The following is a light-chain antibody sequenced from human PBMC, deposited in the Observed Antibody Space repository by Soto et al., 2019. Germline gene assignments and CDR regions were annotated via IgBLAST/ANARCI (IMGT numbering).Light chain of an antibody. V-gene: IGKV3-15*01. CDR3: QQYNNWPPGT. CDR1: QSVSSN. Sequence: EIVMTQSPSTLSVSPGERATLSCRASQSVSSNLAWYQQKPGQAPRLLIYGASTRATGIPARFSGSGSGTEVTITISSLQSEDFAVYYCQQYNNWPPGTFGQGTKLEIK. J-gene: IGKJ2*02. CDR2: GAS.